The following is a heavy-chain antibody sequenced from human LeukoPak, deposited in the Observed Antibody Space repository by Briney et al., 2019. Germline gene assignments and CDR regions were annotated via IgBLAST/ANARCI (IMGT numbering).Heavy chain of an antibody. CDR2: ISSSSSYI. V-gene: IGHV3-21*01. D-gene: IGHD3-9*01. Sequence: GGSLRLSCAASGFTFSSCTMNWVRQAPGKGLEWVSSISSSSSYIYYADSVKGRFTISRDNAKKSLYLQMNRLRAEDTAVYFCARADTSDILTGYSDYWGQGTLVTVSS. CDR1: GFTFSSCT. CDR3: ARADTSDILTGYSDY. J-gene: IGHJ4*02.